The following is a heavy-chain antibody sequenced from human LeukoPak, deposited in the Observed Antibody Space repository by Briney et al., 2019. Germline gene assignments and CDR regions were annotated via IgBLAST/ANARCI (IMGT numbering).Heavy chain of an antibody. CDR2: IYHSGST. CDR3: ARQVPSSGWPIDY. Sequence: SETLSLTCTVSGGSISSGGYYWSWIRQPPGKGLEWIGYIYHSGSTYYNPSLKSRVTISVDRSKNQFSLKLSSVTAADTAVYYCARQVPSSGWPIDYWGQGTLVTVSS. J-gene: IGHJ4*02. CDR1: GGSISSGGYY. D-gene: IGHD6-19*01. V-gene: IGHV4-30-2*01.